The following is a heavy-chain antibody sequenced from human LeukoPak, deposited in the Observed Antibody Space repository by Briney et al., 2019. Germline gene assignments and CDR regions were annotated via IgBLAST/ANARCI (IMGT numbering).Heavy chain of an antibody. D-gene: IGHD3-16*01. CDR1: GFTFSSYE. Sequence: GGSLRLSCAASGFTFSSYEMNWVRQAPGKGLEWVSYISSSSSTIYYADSVKGRFTVTRDNSRNTLHLQMNSLRVEDTGVYYCAKDDAWGRFYHWGQGTLVTVSS. CDR2: ISSSSSTI. J-gene: IGHJ1*01. CDR3: AKDDAWGRFYH. V-gene: IGHV3-48*03.